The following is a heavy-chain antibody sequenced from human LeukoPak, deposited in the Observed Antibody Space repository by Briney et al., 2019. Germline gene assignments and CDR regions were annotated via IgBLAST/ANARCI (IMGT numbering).Heavy chain of an antibody. Sequence: GASVKVSCKASGYTFTGYGISWVRQAPGQGLEWMGWISAYNGNTNYAQKLQGRVTMTRDMSTSTVYMELSSLRSEDTAVYYCAREGDPKSSSWYEVYYYYYYMDVWGKGTTVTVSS. J-gene: IGHJ6*03. CDR1: GYTFTGYG. D-gene: IGHD6-13*01. CDR2: ISAYNGNT. V-gene: IGHV1-18*01. CDR3: AREGDPKSSSWYEVYYYYYYMDV.